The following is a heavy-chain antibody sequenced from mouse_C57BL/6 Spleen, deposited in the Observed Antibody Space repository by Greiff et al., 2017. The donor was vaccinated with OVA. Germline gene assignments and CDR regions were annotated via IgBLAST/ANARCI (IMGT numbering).Heavy chain of an antibody. CDR3: ARTNFDY. CDR2: LWSGGST. Sequence: VQLQQSGPGLVQPSLRLSITCPVPGFSLPSSGVHWVRQSPGKGLVWLGVLWSGGSTDYHAAFRTRLSISKDKSKSQVFLKMNILQADDTAIYYCARTNFDYWGQGTTLTVSS. CDR1: GFSLPSSG. V-gene: IGHV2-2*01. J-gene: IGHJ2*01.